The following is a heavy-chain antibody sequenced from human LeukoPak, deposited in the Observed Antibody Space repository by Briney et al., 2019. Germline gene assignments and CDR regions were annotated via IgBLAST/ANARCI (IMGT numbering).Heavy chain of an antibody. Sequence: KPSETLSLTCTVSGDSISSYYWSWIRQPPGKGLEWIGYIYYSGTTNYNPSLKSRVTISVDTSKNRFSLKLSSVTAADTAVYYCARDSGARFDYWGQGTLVTVSS. J-gene: IGHJ4*02. CDR2: IYYSGTT. CDR1: GDSISSYY. CDR3: ARDSGARFDY. V-gene: IGHV4-59*01. D-gene: IGHD4-17*01.